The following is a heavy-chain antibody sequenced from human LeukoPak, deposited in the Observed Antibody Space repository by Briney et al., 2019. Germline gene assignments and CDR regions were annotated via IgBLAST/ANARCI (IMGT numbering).Heavy chain of an antibody. V-gene: IGHV3-23*01. D-gene: IGHD3-3*01. CDR1: GFTFSSYA. CDR2: ISGSGGST. J-gene: IGHJ3*02. CDR3: AKVKERITIFGVAHRAFDI. Sequence: GGSLRLSCAASGFTFSSYAMSWVRQAPGKGLEWVSAISGSGGSTYYADSVKGRFTISRDNSKNTLYLQMNSLRAEDTAVYYCAKVKERITIFGVAHRAFDIWGQGTMVTVSS.